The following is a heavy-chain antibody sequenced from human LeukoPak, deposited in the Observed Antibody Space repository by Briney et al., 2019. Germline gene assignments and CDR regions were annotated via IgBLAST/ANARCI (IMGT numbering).Heavy chain of an antibody. Sequence: GGSLRLSCAASGFIFSSNSMNWVRQAPGKGLEWVSYISSGSSTIYYAGSVKGRFTISRDNAKRSLYLQMNNLRAEDTAVYYCATSGYNNIDYWGQGTVVAVSS. J-gene: IGHJ4*02. CDR2: ISSGSSTI. V-gene: IGHV3-48*04. CDR3: ATSGYNNIDY. CDR1: GFIFSSNS. D-gene: IGHD1-1*01.